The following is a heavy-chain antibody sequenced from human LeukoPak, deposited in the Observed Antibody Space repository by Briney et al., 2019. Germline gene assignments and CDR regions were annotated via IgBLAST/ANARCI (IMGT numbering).Heavy chain of an antibody. CDR2: FYYSGST. CDR1: GGSISSSSYY. V-gene: IGHV4-39*07. D-gene: IGHD6-13*01. Sequence: SETLSLTCTVSGGSISSSSYYWGWIRQPPGKGLEWVGSFYYSGSTYYNPSLKSRVTISVDTSKNQFSLKLSSVTAADTAVYYCARGSSSWSGPSDAFDIWGQGTMVTVSS. CDR3: ARGSSSWSGPSDAFDI. J-gene: IGHJ3*02.